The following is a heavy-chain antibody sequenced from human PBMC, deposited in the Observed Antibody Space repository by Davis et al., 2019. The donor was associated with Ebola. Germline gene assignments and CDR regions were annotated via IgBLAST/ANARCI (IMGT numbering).Heavy chain of an antibody. CDR3: ARTVRIAARTAWFDP. CDR1: GGSISSYY. V-gene: IGHV4-59*12. Sequence: PSETLSLTCTVSGGSISSYYWSWIRQHPGKGLEWIGYIYYSGSTNYNPSLKSRVTISVDTSKSQFSLKLSSVTAADTAVYYCARTVRIAARTAWFDPWGQGTLVTVSS. CDR2: IYYSGST. J-gene: IGHJ5*02. D-gene: IGHD6-6*01.